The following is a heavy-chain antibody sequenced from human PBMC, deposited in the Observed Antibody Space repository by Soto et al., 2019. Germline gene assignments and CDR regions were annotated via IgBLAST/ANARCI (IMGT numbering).Heavy chain of an antibody. V-gene: IGHV4-31*03. CDR3: ARVAIVEVDGEGGEIDY. CDR2: IYYSGST. J-gene: IGHJ4*02. CDR1: GGSISSGGYY. D-gene: IGHD2-15*01. Sequence: QVQLQESGPGLVKSSQTLSLTCTVSGGSISSGGYYWSWIRQHPGKGLEWIGYIYYSGSTYYNPSLKSRVTISVDTSKNQFSLKLSSVTAADTAVYYCARVAIVEVDGEGGEIDYRGQGTLVTVSS.